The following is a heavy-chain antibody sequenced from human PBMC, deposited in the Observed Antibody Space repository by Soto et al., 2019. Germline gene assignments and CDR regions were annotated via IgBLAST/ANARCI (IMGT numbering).Heavy chain of an antibody. CDR2: IYYNGIT. CDR3: ARARFYGSERTVFDF. CDR1: RGSVSSGGYY. J-gene: IGHJ4*02. V-gene: IGHV4-31*03. Sequence: QVQLQESGPGLVKPSQTLSLTCTVSRGSVSSGGYYWSWIRQHPGKGLAWIGYIYYNGITAYTPSLKSRLILSVDTSKNQFSLILSSVTAADTAVYYCARARFYGSERTVFDFWGQGTLVTVSS. D-gene: IGHD3-10*01.